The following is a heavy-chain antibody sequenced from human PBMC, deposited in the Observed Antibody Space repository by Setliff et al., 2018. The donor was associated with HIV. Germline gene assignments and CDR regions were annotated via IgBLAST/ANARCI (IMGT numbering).Heavy chain of an antibody. J-gene: IGHJ5*02. D-gene: IGHD3-16*01. V-gene: IGHV1-18*01. CDR3: ARAGRRTGHSYTWFDP. Sequence: ASVKVSCKASGYTFTTYDITWVRQAPGQGLEWLGWISPYNGHTNFAQKFQGRVTMTTDTATSTAYMEVRSLRSDDTAVYYCARAGRRTGHSYTWFDPWGQGTLVTVSS. CDR2: ISPYNGHT. CDR1: GYTFTTYD.